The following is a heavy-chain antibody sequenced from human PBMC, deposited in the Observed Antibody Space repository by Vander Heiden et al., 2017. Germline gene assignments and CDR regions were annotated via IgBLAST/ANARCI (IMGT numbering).Heavy chain of an antibody. CDR2: VDTAGDA. Sequence: EVQLVESGGAFVQPGGSLRLSCAASGFSFSSYDMHWVRQATGKGLEWVSAVDTAGDAYYAGSVKGRFTISRENAKNSLYLQMNSLRGGDTAVYYCARARSGGWFDPWGQGTLVTVSS. D-gene: IGHD6-25*01. J-gene: IGHJ5*02. V-gene: IGHV3-13*01. CDR3: ARARSGGWFDP. CDR1: GFSFSSYD.